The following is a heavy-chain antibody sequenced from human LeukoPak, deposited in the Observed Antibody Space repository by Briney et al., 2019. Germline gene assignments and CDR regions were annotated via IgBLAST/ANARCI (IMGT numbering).Heavy chain of an antibody. V-gene: IGHV3-43*02. CDR1: GFSYVDYA. Sequence: GGTLRLSCAASGFSYVDYAMHWVRHAPGKGLEWVSLHSGDGGRTFYTDSGKGRFSICRENSKDSLYLEMNSLRIEDIAFYYCAKVGRSIAVAGRYYYYGLDVWGQGTTVTVSS. D-gene: IGHD6-19*01. J-gene: IGHJ6*02. CDR3: AKVGRSIAVAGRYYYYGLDV. CDR2: HSGDGGRT.